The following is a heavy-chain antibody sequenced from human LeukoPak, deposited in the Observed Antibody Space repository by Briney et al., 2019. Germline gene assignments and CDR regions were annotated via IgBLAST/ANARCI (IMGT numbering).Heavy chain of an antibody. Sequence: ETLSLTCAVYGGSFSGYYWSWIRQAPGKGLEWVSSISSSGTYIYYADLVEGRFTISRDNAKNSLYLQMNSLRAEDTAVYYCARGVGNYRYYFDYWGQGTLVTVSS. V-gene: IGHV3-21*01. CDR1: GGSFSGYY. CDR2: ISSSGTYI. D-gene: IGHD3-22*01. J-gene: IGHJ4*02. CDR3: ARGVGNYRYYFDY.